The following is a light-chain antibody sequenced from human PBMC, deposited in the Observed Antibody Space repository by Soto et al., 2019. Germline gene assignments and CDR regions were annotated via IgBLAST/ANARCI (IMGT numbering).Light chain of an antibody. J-gene: IGLJ3*02. Sequence: QSALTQPASVSGSPGQSIANSCTGTSSDVGGYNSVSWYQQHPGKAPKLVIYDVSNRPSGVSNRFSGSKSGNTASLTISGLQAEDEADYYCSSCTSSSTWVFGGGTKLTVL. CDR1: SSDVGGYNS. V-gene: IGLV2-14*03. CDR2: DVS. CDR3: SSCTSSSTWV.